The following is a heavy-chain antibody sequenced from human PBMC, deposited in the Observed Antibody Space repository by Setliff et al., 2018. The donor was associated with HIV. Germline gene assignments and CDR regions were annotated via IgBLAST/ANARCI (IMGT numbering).Heavy chain of an antibody. CDR3: ASSSPQLSGYWYYFDY. Sequence: SETLSLTCTVSGGSISSYYWSWIRQPPGKGLEWIGEINQSGSTNYNSSLKSRITISQDTSKNQFSLKLSSVTAADTAVYYCASSSPQLSGYWYYFDYWGQGTLVTVSS. V-gene: IGHV4-34*01. CDR1: GGSISSYY. CDR2: INQSGST. J-gene: IGHJ4*02. D-gene: IGHD3-22*01.